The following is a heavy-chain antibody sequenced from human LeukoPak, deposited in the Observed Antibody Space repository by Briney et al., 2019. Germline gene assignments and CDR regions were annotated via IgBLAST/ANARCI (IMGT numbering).Heavy chain of an antibody. CDR1: GFTFSSYS. CDR3: VRDRSSGWGAGTFHC. J-gene: IGHJ4*02. V-gene: IGHV3-7*01. Sequence: PGGSLRLSCAASGFTFSSYSMTWVRQAPGKGLEWVANIKQDGSEKYYVDSVKGRFTISGDNAKNSLYLQMNNLRVEDTAVYYCVRDRSSGWGAGTFHCWGQATLVTVSS. D-gene: IGHD6-19*01. CDR2: IKQDGSEK.